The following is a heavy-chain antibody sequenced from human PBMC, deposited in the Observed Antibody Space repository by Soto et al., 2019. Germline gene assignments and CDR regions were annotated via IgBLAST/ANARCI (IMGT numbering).Heavy chain of an antibody. J-gene: IGHJ4*02. Sequence: EVQLLESGGGLVQPGESLRLSCAASGFTFSSYAMSWVRQAPGKGLEWVSVISGSDDSTYYADSVKGRFTISRDNSKNTLYLQMNSLRAEDRAVYYCAKRSSSSTFDYWGQGTLLTVSS. CDR3: AKRSSSSTFDY. CDR1: GFTFSSYA. D-gene: IGHD6-6*01. CDR2: ISGSDDST. V-gene: IGHV3-23*01.